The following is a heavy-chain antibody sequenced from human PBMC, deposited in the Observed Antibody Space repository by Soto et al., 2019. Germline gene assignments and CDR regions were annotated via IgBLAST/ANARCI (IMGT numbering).Heavy chain of an antibody. Sequence: VGSLRLSCAASGFTFSSYGMTWFRQAPVNGLEWVSFSSATGAGTYYADSVKGRFTISRDNSKNTLYLQMSSLRADDTAVYYCAKDRRAGGNYGFYSDFWGQGALVTVSS. J-gene: IGHJ4*02. CDR2: SSATGAGT. CDR1: GFTFSSYG. CDR3: AKDRRAGGNYGFYSDF. V-gene: IGHV3-23*01. D-gene: IGHD1-7*01.